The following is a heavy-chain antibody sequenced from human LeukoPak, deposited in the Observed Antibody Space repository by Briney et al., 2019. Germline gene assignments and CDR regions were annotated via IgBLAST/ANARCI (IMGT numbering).Heavy chain of an antibody. Sequence: ASVKVSCKASGYTFTSYGISWVRQAPGQGLEWMGWISAYNGNTNYAQKLQGRVTMTTDTSTSTAYMELRSLTSDDTAVYYCARGNYYYDSSGYGYWGQGTLVTVSS. J-gene: IGHJ4*02. V-gene: IGHV1-18*01. D-gene: IGHD3-22*01. CDR3: ARGNYYYDSSGYGY. CDR1: GYTFTSYG. CDR2: ISAYNGNT.